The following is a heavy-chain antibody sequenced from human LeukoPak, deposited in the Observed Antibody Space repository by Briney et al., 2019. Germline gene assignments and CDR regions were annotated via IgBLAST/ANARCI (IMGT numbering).Heavy chain of an antibody. CDR1: GFTFSAYS. Sequence: GGSLRLSCAASGFTFSAYSMNWVRQAPGKGLEWVSYISSSSSTIYYADSVKGRFTISRDNAKNSVYLQMNSLRAEDTAVYYCARDSSSWYGDYFDYWGQGTLVTVSS. J-gene: IGHJ4*02. CDR3: ARDSSSWYGDYFDY. V-gene: IGHV3-48*01. D-gene: IGHD6-13*01. CDR2: ISSSSSTI.